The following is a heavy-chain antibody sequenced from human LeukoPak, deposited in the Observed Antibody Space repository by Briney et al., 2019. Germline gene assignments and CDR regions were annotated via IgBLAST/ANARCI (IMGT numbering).Heavy chain of an antibody. J-gene: IGHJ5*02. V-gene: IGHV1-18*01. CDR2: ISAYNGNT. D-gene: IGHD3-9*01. CDR1: GYTFTSCG. CDR3: ARARTADYDILTGFNWFDP. Sequence: ASVKVSCKASGYTFTSCGISWVRQAPGQGLEWMGWISAYNGNTNYAQKLQGRVTMTTDTSTSTAYMELRSLRSDDTAVYYCARARTADYDILTGFNWFDPWGQGTLVTVSS.